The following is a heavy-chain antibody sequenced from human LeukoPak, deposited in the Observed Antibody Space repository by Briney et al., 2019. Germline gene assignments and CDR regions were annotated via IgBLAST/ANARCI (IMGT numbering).Heavy chain of an antibody. CDR3: ARVPPPSYYYDSSGYYY. CDR1: GGSISSSSYY. D-gene: IGHD3-22*01. V-gene: IGHV4-39*07. J-gene: IGHJ4*02. Sequence: SETLSLTCTVSGGSISSSSYYWGWIRQPPGKGLEWIGSIYYSGSTYYNPSLKSRVTISVDTSKNQFSLKLSSVTAADTAVYYCARVPPPSYYYDSSGYYYWGQGTLVTVSS. CDR2: IYYSGST.